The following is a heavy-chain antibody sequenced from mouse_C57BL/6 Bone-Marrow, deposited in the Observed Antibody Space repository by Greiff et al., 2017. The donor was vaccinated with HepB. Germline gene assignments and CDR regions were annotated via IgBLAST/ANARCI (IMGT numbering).Heavy chain of an antibody. CDR1: GYTFTSYW. J-gene: IGHJ4*01. Sequence: QVQLKQPGAELVRPGSSVKLSCKASGYTFTSYWMHWVKQRPIQGLEWIGNIDPSDSETHYNQKFKDKATLTVDKSSSTAYMQLSSLTSEDSAVYYCARSSGNYPYYYAMDYWGQGTSVTVSS. V-gene: IGHV1-52*01. CDR3: ARSSGNYPYYYAMDY. D-gene: IGHD2-1*01. CDR2: IDPSDSET.